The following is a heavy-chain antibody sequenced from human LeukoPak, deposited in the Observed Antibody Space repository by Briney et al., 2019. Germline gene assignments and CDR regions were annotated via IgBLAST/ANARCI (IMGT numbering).Heavy chain of an antibody. D-gene: IGHD6-13*01. CDR2: IYTSGST. Sequence: SETLSLTCTVSGGSISSYYWSWIRQPAGKGLEWIGRIYTSGSTNYNPPLKSRVTISVDTSQNQFSLKLSSVTAADTAVYFCARGSSSSHHPALSWGQGTLVTVSS. J-gene: IGHJ4*02. CDR3: ARGSSSSHHPALS. V-gene: IGHV4-4*07. CDR1: GGSISSYY.